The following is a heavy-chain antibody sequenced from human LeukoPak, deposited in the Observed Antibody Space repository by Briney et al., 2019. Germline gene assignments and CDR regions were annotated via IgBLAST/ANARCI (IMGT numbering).Heavy chain of an antibody. CDR1: GFTFSSYA. J-gene: IGHJ4*02. CDR2: ISGSGGST. D-gene: IGHD2-2*01. V-gene: IGHV3-23*01. CDR3: AKVQGYCSSTSCYRHFDY. Sequence: GGSLRLSCAASGFTFSSYAMSWVRQAPGKGLEWVSAISGSGGSTYYADSVKGRFTISRDNSKNTLYLQMNSLRAEDTAVYYCAKVQGYCSSTSCYRHFDYWGQGTLVTVSS.